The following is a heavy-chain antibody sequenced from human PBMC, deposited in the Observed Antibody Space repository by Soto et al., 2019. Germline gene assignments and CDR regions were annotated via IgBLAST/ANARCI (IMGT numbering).Heavy chain of an antibody. CDR2: IRSKAHGYVT. CDR1: GFTFSGSA. J-gene: IGHJ4*02. D-gene: IGHD3-16*01. V-gene: IGHV3-73*02. CDR3: TRQNDDNNPAVM. Sequence: EVQLVESGGGLVQPGGSLKLSCAASGFTFSGSAMHWVRQASGKGLEWVGRIRSKAHGYVTIYAASVKGRFTISRDDSKNTAYLQMNSLKTEDTALYYWTRQNDDNNPAVMWGQGTLVTVSS.